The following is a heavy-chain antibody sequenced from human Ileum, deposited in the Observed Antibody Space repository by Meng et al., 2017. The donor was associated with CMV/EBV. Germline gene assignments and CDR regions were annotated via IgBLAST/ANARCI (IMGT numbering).Heavy chain of an antibody. CDR3: VRQVVAASFDY. CDR1: GGSITSGNYY. CDR2: IYYSGSP. D-gene: IGHD2-15*01. J-gene: IGHJ4*02. Sequence: QVAFHESGPGLVKPSQTPSLTCTVSGGSITSGNYYWSWIRQPPGRGLEWIGYIYYSGSPYYKPSLKSRVTISLDTSKNQFSLNLRSVTATDSAVYYCVRQVVAASFDYWGQGALVTVSS. V-gene: IGHV4-30-4*08.